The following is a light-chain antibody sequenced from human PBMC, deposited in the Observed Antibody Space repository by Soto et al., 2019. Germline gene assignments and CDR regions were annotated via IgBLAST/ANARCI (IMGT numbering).Light chain of an antibody. V-gene: IGKV3-11*01. CDR2: DAS. CDR1: QSVSSY. Sequence: EIVLTQSQATLCLSPGERATLSCTASQSVSSYLAWYQQKPGQAPRLLIYDASNRATGIPARFSASGSGTDFTLTISRLETEDFAVYYCQQRSNWTLTFGGGTKVDIK. J-gene: IGKJ4*01. CDR3: QQRSNWTLT.